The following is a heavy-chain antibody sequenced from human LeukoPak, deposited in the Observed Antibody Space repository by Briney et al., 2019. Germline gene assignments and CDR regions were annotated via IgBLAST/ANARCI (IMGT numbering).Heavy chain of an antibody. Sequence: ASVKVSCKASGYTFTSYGISWVRHAPGQGLEWMGWISAYNGNTNYAQKLQGRVAMTTDTSTSTAYMELRSLRSDDTAVYYCARDVSPGWQQPADYWGQGTLVTVSS. V-gene: IGHV1-18*01. CDR2: ISAYNGNT. CDR1: GYTFTSYG. D-gene: IGHD6-13*01. J-gene: IGHJ4*02. CDR3: ARDVSPGWQQPADY.